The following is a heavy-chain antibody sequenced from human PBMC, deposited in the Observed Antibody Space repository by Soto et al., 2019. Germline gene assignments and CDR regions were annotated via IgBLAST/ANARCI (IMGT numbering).Heavy chain of an antibody. V-gene: IGHV1-69*02. CDR1: GDTFTFYS. Sequence: QVQLVQSGAEVKRPGSPVKVSCKASGDTFTFYSINWVRQAPGLGLEWMGRINPILSMSNYAQRFQGRVTMTADKSTSTAYMELSSLRSEDTAIYYCASSYGSGYRAFDYWGQGALVTVSS. J-gene: IGHJ4*02. D-gene: IGHD3-10*01. CDR3: ASSYGSGYRAFDY. CDR2: INPILSMS.